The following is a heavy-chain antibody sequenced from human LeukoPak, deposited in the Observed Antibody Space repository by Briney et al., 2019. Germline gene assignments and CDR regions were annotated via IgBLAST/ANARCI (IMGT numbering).Heavy chain of an antibody. J-gene: IGHJ5*02. CDR2: VYYSGGT. V-gene: IGHV4-39*02. Sequence: SETLSLTCTVSGGSISSSHYYWGWIRQPPGKGLEWIGSVYYSGGTYYNPSLKSRVTISVDTSKNQFSLKLSSVTAADTAVYYCAREGAGYCSSTTCPYNWFDPWGQGALVTVSS. D-gene: IGHD2-2*01. CDR1: GGSISSSHYY. CDR3: AREGAGYCSSTTCPYNWFDP.